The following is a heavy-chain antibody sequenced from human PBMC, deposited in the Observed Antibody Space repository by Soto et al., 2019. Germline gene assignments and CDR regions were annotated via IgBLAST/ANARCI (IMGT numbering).Heavy chain of an antibody. CDR1: GFTFSIYS. Sequence: QPGGSLRLSCAASGFTFSIYSMNWVRQAPGKGLEWVSYISSSSSTIYYADSVKGRFTISRDNAKNPLYLQMNSLRAEDTAAYYCARDTYSSSWTSAFDIWGQGTMVTVSS. CDR2: ISSSSSTI. J-gene: IGHJ3*02. V-gene: IGHV3-48*01. D-gene: IGHD6-13*01. CDR3: ARDTYSSSWTSAFDI.